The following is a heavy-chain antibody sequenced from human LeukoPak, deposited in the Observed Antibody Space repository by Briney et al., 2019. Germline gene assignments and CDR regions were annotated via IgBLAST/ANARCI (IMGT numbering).Heavy chain of an antibody. CDR1: GYTFTSYA. Sequence: ASVKVSCKASGYTFTSYAMNWVRQAPGQGLEWMGWINTNTGNPTYAQGFTGRFVFSLDTSVSTAYLQISSLKAEDTAVYYCARGAGYYYDSSGYYSNWFDPWGQGTLVTVSS. J-gene: IGHJ5*02. V-gene: IGHV7-4-1*02. CDR3: ARGAGYYYDSSGYYSNWFDP. CDR2: INTNTGNP. D-gene: IGHD3-22*01.